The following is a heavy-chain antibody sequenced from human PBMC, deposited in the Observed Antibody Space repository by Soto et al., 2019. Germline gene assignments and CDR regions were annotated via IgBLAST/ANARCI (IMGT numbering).Heavy chain of an antibody. CDR2: ISSSSGTI. CDR3: ARGDVVVTGISLRSWFDP. Sequence: QPGGSLRLSCAASEFTFSSYSMNWVRQAPGKGLEWISYISSSSGTIYYADSVKGRFTISRDNAQNSLYLQMNSLRAEDTAVYHCARGDVVVTGISLRSWFDPWGQGTVVTVSS. V-gene: IGHV3-48*01. D-gene: IGHD2-2*01. CDR1: EFTFSSYS. J-gene: IGHJ5*02.